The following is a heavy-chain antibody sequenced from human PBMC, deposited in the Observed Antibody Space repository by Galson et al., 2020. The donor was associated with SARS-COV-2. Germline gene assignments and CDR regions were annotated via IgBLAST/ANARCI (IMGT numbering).Heavy chain of an antibody. V-gene: IGHV4-34*01. CDR1: GGSFSGYL. J-gene: IGHJ4*02. Sequence: SQTLSLTCAVYGGSFSGYLWSWVRQPPGKGLEYIGEINHSGSTNYNLSLKSRVTISVDTSKNQFSLKLRAVTAADTAVYYCARGKTEITMMVVVVTSAHLYFDYWGQGTRVTVSS. D-gene: IGHD3-22*01. CDR2: INHSGST. CDR3: ARGKTEITMMVVVVTSAHLYFDY.